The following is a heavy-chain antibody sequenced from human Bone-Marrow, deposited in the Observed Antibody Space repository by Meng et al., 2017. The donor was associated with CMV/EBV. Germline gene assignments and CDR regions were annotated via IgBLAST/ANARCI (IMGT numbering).Heavy chain of an antibody. CDR3: TTEEEPYGSGSYGLGGAFDI. CDR1: GFTFSNAW. V-gene: IGHV3-15*01. Sequence: GGSLRLSCAASGFTFSNAWMSWVRQAPGKGLEWVGRIKSKTDGGTTDYAAPVKGRFTISRDDSKNTLYLQMNSLKTEDTDVYYCTTEEEPYGSGSYGLGGAFDIWGQGTMVTVSS. J-gene: IGHJ3*02. D-gene: IGHD3-10*01. CDR2: IKSKTDGGTT.